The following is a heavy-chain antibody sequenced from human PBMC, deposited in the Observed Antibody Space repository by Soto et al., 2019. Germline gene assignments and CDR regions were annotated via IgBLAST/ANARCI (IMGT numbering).Heavy chain of an antibody. CDR3: ARGSKVRVAARPHYYYSLDV. Sequence: KTSETLSLTCAVYDGSSGGYRWNWIRQSPGKGLEWIGGINQTGKTNYNPSLKSRVTISVDTSKNQVSLRLTSVTAADTAVYYCARGSKVRVAARPHYYYSLDVWGLGTTVTVSS. D-gene: IGHD6-6*01. CDR2: INQTGKT. CDR1: DGSSGGYR. V-gene: IGHV4-34*01. J-gene: IGHJ6*02.